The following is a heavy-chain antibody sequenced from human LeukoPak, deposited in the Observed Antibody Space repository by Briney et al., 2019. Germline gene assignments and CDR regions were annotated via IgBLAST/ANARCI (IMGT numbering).Heavy chain of an antibody. D-gene: IGHD6-13*01. V-gene: IGHV4-30-2*01. CDR2: IYHSGST. J-gene: IGHJ4*02. CDR3: ARVRSSSLDY. CDR1: GGSISSGGYS. Sequence: SETLSLTCAVSGGSISSGGYSWSWLRQPPGKGPEWIGYIYHSGSTYYNPSLKSRVTISVDRSKNQFSLKLSSVTAADTAVYYCARVRSSSLDYWGQGTLVTVSS.